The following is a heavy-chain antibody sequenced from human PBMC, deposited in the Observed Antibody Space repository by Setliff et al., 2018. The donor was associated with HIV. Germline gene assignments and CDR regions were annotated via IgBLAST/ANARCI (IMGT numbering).Heavy chain of an antibody. CDR3: ARVRTGAWSYFDY. V-gene: IGHV3-53*04. Sequence: GGSLRLSCAASGFTFSNYAMNWARQAPGKGLEWVSVIYSGGSTYYADSVKGRFTISRHNSKNTLYLQMNSLRAEDTAVYYCARVRTGAWSYFDYWGQGTLVTVSS. J-gene: IGHJ4*02. CDR1: GFTFSNYA. CDR2: IYSGGST. D-gene: IGHD7-27*01.